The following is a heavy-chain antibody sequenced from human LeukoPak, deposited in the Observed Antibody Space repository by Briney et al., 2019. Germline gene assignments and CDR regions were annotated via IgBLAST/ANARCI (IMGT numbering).Heavy chain of an antibody. Sequence: ASVKVSCKASGYTFTGYYMHWVRQAPGQGLEWMGWINPNSGNTKYAQKLQVRVTMTTDTSTSTAYMELRSLRPDDTAVYYCARDFHSQYSYVPSTLPHHWGQGTLVTVSS. J-gene: IGHJ5*02. CDR3: ARDFHSQYSYVPSTLPHH. CDR1: GYTFTGYY. D-gene: IGHD5-18*01. CDR2: INPNSGNT. V-gene: IGHV1-18*04.